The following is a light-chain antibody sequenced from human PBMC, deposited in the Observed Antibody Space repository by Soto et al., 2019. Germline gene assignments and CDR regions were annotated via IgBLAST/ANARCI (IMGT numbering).Light chain of an antibody. J-gene: IGKJ2*01. CDR2: GAS. CDR3: XXXXSSPYT. CDR1: QSVSSSY. V-gene: IGKV3-20*01. Sequence: EIVLTQSPGTLSLSPGERATLSCRASQSVSSSYLAWYQQKPGQAPRLLIYGASNRATGIPDTFRGSGSGTDFTLTISRLEPEXXXXXXXXXXXSSPYTFGQGTKLEIK.